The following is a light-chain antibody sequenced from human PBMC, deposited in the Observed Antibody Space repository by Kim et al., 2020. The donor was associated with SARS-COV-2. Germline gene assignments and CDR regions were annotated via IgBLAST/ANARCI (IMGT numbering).Light chain of an antibody. CDR2: DVS. Sequence: QSALTQPASVSGSPGQSITISCTGTSSDVGGYNYVSWYQQHPGKAPKLMIFDVSNRPSGVSNRFSGSKSGNTASLTISGLQAEDEADYYCSSCTTSSTWVFGGGTKLNVL. V-gene: IGLV2-14*03. CDR3: SSCTTSSTWV. CDR1: SSDVGGYNY. J-gene: IGLJ3*02.